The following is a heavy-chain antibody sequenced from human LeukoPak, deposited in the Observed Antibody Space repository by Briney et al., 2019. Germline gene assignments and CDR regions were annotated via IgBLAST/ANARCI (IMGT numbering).Heavy chain of an antibody. Sequence: PGGSLRLSCAASGFTFSSYAMYWVRQAPGKGLEWVAVISYDGSNKYYADSVKGRFTISRDNSKNTLYLQMNSLRAEDTAVYYCAKYCSSTSCPRDYYMDVWGKGTTVTVSS. D-gene: IGHD2-2*01. CDR1: GFTFSSYA. V-gene: IGHV3-30*01. CDR2: ISYDGSNK. CDR3: AKYCSSTSCPRDYYMDV. J-gene: IGHJ6*03.